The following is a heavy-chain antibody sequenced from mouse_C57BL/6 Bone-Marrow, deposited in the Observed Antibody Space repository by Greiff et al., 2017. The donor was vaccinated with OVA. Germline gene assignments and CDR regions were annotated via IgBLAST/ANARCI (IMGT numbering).Heavy chain of an antibody. V-gene: IGHV1-64*01. J-gene: IGHJ3*01. D-gene: IGHD2-5*01. CDR3: ARSNYDAY. Sequence: VQLQQSGAELVKPGASVKLSCTASGFTFPSYCMHWVKQRPGQGLEWIGMIHPNSGSTNYNEKFKSKATLTVDKSSSTAYMHLSSLTSEDSAVYYCARSNYDAYWGQGTLVTVSA. CDR1: GFTFPSYC. CDR2: IHPNSGST.